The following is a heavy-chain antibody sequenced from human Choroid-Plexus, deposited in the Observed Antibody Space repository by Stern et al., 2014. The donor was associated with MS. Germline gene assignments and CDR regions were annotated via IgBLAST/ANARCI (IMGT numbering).Heavy chain of an antibody. CDR1: GFIFTNYY. CDR2: INPRGGST. Sequence: MQLVESGTEVKKPGASMKVSCKTSGFIFTNYYIHWVRQAPGQGLEWMGIINPRGGSTDYAQKFQGRLTVTRDTSTNTVYMQLSSLRSDDTAVYYCARYYDGYDGGLDYWGQGALVIVSS. CDR3: ARYYDGYDGGLDY. V-gene: IGHV1-46*03. J-gene: IGHJ4*02. D-gene: IGHD3-3*01.